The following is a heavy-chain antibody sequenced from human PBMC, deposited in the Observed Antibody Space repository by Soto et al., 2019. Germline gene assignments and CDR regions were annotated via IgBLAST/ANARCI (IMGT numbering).Heavy chain of an antibody. J-gene: IGHJ4*02. CDR2: IDTSGTKI. Sequence: QVQLVESGGDLVKPGGSLRLSCAASGYTFSDSYMSWIRQAPGRGLEWISYIDTSGTKIYYADSVKGRFTITRDNAKNSLYLEMNSLRDEDTAVYYCASHYDMWSGYLSPVDYWGQGTLVTVSS. CDR1: GYTFSDSY. CDR3: ASHYDMWSGYLSPVDY. D-gene: IGHD3-3*01. V-gene: IGHV3-11*01.